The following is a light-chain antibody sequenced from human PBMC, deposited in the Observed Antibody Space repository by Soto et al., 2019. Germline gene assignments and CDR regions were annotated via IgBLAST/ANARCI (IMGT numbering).Light chain of an antibody. J-gene: IGKJ2*01. CDR3: QQRDWPAT. V-gene: IGKV3-11*01. CDR1: QSIRTY. Sequence: EIVLTQSPATVSLSPGETATLSCKASQSIRTYLAWYQHKPGQAPRLLISDASKRATGVPDRFSGSGSGTEFSLTIRSLEPGEVGVYYCQQRDWPATFVQGTNVPIK. CDR2: DAS.